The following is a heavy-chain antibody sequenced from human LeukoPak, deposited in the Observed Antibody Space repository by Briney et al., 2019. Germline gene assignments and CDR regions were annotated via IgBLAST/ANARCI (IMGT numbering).Heavy chain of an antibody. J-gene: IGHJ3*02. Sequence: GGSLRLSCAASGFTFSSYAMHWVRQAPGKGLEWVAVISYDGSNKYYADSVKGRFTISRDNSKNTLYLQVNSLRAEDTAVYYCARDYGYYDSSGYRAPGAFDIWGQGTMVTVSS. V-gene: IGHV3-30-3*01. CDR3: ARDYGYYDSSGYRAPGAFDI. CDR2: ISYDGSNK. D-gene: IGHD3-22*01. CDR1: GFTFSSYA.